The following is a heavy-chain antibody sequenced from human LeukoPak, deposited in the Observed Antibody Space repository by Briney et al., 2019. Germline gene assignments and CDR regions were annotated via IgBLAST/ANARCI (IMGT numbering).Heavy chain of an antibody. CDR1: GFTVSSTY. CDR3: ARDKGPYYFDN. Sequence: QPGGSLRLSCAASGFTVSSTYISWVRQAPGKGLEWVSVIYGGGSTYYADSVKGRFTISRDNSKNTLHLQMNSLRAEDTAVYYCARDKGPYYFDNWGQGTLLTVSS. J-gene: IGHJ4*02. CDR2: IYGGGST. V-gene: IGHV3-53*01.